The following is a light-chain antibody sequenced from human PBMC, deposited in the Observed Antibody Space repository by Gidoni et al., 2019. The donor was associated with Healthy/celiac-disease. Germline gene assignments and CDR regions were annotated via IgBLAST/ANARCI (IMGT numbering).Light chain of an antibody. J-gene: IGKJ2*01. Sequence: DIQMTQSPSTLSASVGDRVTITCRASQSISGWLAWYQQKQGKAPKLLIYKASSLESGVPSRFSGSGSGTEFTLTISSLQPDDFATYYCQQYNSYSRTFGQGTKLEIK. CDR3: QQYNSYSRT. V-gene: IGKV1-5*03. CDR2: KAS. CDR1: QSISGW.